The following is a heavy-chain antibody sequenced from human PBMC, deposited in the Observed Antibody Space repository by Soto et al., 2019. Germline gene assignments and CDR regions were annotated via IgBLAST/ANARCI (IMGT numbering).Heavy chain of an antibody. CDR3: TTYDSSATRFDY. CDR2: FYYSGST. D-gene: IGHD3-22*01. V-gene: IGHV4-30-4*04. J-gene: IGHJ4*02. CDR1: GGSISSGDYY. Sequence: PSETLSLTCTVSGGSISSGDYYWSWIRQPPGKGLEWIGYFYYSGSTYYNPSLKSRVTISVDTSKNQFSLKLSSVTAADTAVYYCTTYDSSATRFDYLGQGTLLTVSS.